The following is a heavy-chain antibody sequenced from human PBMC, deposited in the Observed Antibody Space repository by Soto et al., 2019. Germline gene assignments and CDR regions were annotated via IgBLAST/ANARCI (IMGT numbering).Heavy chain of an antibody. CDR3: ARGGRYYCSGTASKD. Sequence: QVRLVESGGGVVQPGRSLRLSCAASGFTFSSYAMHWVRQAPGKGLEWVAIISYDGSKKYFADSVKGRFTISRDNSKNTLYLQMNSLRGEDTAVYYCARGGRYYCSGTASKDWGQGIQVTVSS. D-gene: IGHD3-10*01. CDR2: ISYDGSKK. J-gene: IGHJ4*02. V-gene: IGHV3-30*04. CDR1: GFTFSSYA.